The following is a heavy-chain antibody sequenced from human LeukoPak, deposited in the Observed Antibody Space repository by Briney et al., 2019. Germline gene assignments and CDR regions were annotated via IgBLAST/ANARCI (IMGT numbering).Heavy chain of an antibody. CDR3: ARRTRPKYYYGSGSLDY. CDR2: IYYSGST. Sequence: SETLSLTCTVSGGSNSSYYWSWIRQPPGKGLEWIGYIYYSGSTNYNPSLKSRVTISVDTSKNQFSLKLSSVTAADTAVYYCARRTRPKYYYGSGSLDYWGQGTLVTVSS. J-gene: IGHJ4*02. V-gene: IGHV4-59*12. CDR1: GGSNSSYY. D-gene: IGHD3-10*01.